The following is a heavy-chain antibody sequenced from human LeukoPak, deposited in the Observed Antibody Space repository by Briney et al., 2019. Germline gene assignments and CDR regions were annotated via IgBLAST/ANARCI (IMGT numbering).Heavy chain of an antibody. Sequence: GGCLRLSCAASGFTFSTSGMHWVRQAPGKGREWVADIWYDGSNKHYAESVKGRFSISRDNSKSTLYLQMNSLRAEDTAVYYCARGPLYGEDAFDIWGQGTMVTVSS. CDR1: GFTFSTSG. CDR3: ARGPLYGEDAFDI. V-gene: IGHV3-33*01. D-gene: IGHD3-10*01. J-gene: IGHJ3*02. CDR2: IWYDGSNK.